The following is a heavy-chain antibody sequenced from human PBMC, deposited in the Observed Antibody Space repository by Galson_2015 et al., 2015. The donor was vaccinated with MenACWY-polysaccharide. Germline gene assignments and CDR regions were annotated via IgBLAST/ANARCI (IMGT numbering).Heavy chain of an antibody. V-gene: IGHV4-31*03. CDR3: ARGGRAVSDRNWFDP. CDR1: GDSITSGGYF. J-gene: IGHJ5*02. CDR2: ISFDGGT. Sequence: TLSLTCTVSGDSITSGGYFWSWIRQHPGKGLEWIASISFDGGTYYNPSLKSRVIISLDTPNNQPNNQFSLKLNSVTAAETAVYYCARGGRAVSDRNWFDPWGQGTLVTVSS. D-gene: IGHD3-16*01.